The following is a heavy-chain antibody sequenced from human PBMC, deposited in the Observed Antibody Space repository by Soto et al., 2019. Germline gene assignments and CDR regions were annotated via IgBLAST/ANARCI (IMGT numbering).Heavy chain of an antibody. CDR1: GYTLTELS. J-gene: IGHJ4*02. CDR3: ATTIWFGELFPQFDY. CDR2: FDPEDGET. V-gene: IGHV1-24*01. Sequence: GASVKVSCKVSGYTLTELSMHWVRQAPGKGLEWMGGFDPEDGETIYAQKFQGRVTMTEDTSTDTAYMELSSLRSEDTAVYYCATTIWFGELFPQFDYWGQGTLVTVPQ. D-gene: IGHD3-10*01.